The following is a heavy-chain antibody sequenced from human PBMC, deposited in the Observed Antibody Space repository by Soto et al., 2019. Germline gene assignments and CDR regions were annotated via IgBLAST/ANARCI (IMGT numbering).Heavy chain of an antibody. D-gene: IGHD3-22*01. CDR3: ARGDREFSGFDP. J-gene: IGHJ5*02. V-gene: IGHV1-2*04. Sequence: ASVKVSCKASGYTFTGYYMHWVRQAPGQGLEWMGWINPSSGGTNYAQKFQGWVTMTRDTSISTAYMELSRLRSDDTAVYYCARGDREFSGFDPWGQGTLVTVSS. CDR1: GYTFTGYY. CDR2: INPSSGGT.